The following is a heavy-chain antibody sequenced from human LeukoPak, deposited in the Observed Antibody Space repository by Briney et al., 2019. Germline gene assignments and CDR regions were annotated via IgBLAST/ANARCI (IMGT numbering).Heavy chain of an antibody. D-gene: IGHD3-22*01. V-gene: IGHV3-21*01. Sequence: GGSLRLSCAASGFTFSTYTMNWVRQAPGKGLEWVSSITSSSSYIYYADSVKGRFTISRDNAKNSLFLQMNSLRVEDTAVYYCARHVVAVGFDYWGQGTLVTVSS. CDR1: GFTFSTYT. CDR3: ARHVVAVGFDY. CDR2: ITSSSSYI. J-gene: IGHJ4*02.